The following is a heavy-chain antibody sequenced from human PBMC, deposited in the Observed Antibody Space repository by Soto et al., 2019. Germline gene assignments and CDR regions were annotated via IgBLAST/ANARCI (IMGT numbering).Heavy chain of an antibody. CDR3: ATNYGSGSAHFDY. CDR1: GGTFNFYS. J-gene: IGHJ4*02. CDR2: VIPMVGMS. V-gene: IGHV1-69*02. Sequence: QVQLVQSGAEVKKPGSSVKVSCTASGGTFNFYSISWVRQAPGQGLEWVGPVIPMVGMSEYAQKFQGRVTITADKSTSTAYMNLRSLRSEDTAVYYCATNYGSGSAHFDYWGQGTLVTVSS. D-gene: IGHD3-10*01.